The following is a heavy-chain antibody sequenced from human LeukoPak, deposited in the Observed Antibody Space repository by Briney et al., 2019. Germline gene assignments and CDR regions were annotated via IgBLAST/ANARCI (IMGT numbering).Heavy chain of an antibody. D-gene: IGHD3-22*01. Sequence: PGGSLRLSRAASGFTFSSYEMNWVRQAPGKGLEWVSYISSSGSTIYYADSVKGRFTISRDNAKNSLYLQMNSLRAEDTAVYYCASAAPMIVGIDYWGQGTLVTVSS. V-gene: IGHV3-48*03. J-gene: IGHJ4*02. CDR3: ASAAPMIVGIDY. CDR2: ISSSGSTI. CDR1: GFTFSSYE.